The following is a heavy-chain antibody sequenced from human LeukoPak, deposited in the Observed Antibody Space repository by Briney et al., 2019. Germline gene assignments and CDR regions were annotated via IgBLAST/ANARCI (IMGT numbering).Heavy chain of an antibody. CDR2: IRYDGSDK. J-gene: IGHJ4*02. CDR1: GFTFSSYG. Sequence: GGSLRFSCAASGFTFSSYGIHWVRQAPGKGLEWVAFIRYDGSDKYYADSVKGRFTISRDNSKNTLYLQMNSLRAEDTAVYYCAKDPHYYGSGSYYKAVDYWGQGTLVTVSS. D-gene: IGHD3-10*01. CDR3: AKDPHYYGSGSYYKAVDY. V-gene: IGHV3-30*02.